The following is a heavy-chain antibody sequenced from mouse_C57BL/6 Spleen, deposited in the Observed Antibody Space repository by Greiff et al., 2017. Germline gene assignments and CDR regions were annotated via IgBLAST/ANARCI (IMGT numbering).Heavy chain of an antibody. D-gene: IGHD2-4*01. CDR2: IDPENGDT. CDR1: GFNIKDDY. CDR3: TRSRRGY. J-gene: IGHJ2*01. V-gene: IGHV14-4*01. Sequence: EVQLQQSGAELVRPGASVKLSCTASGFNIKDDYMHWVKQRPEQGLEWIGWIDPENGDTEYAPKFKGKATITADTSSNTAYLQLSSLTSEDTAVXYCTRSRRGYWGQGTTLTVSS.